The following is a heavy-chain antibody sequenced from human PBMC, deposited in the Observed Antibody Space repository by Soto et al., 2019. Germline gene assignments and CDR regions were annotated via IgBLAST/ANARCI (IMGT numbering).Heavy chain of an antibody. Sequence: EVQLVESGGGLVQPGGSLRLSCAASGLIFSNYKMHWVRQPPWKGLVWVSRINTDGSITDYADSVKGRFTVSRDNAKNTMYLQMNSLRAEDTAVYYCARDTNGLHYWGQGTLVTVSS. D-gene: IGHD2-8*01. V-gene: IGHV3-74*01. CDR1: GLIFSNYK. CDR2: INTDGSIT. CDR3: ARDTNGLHY. J-gene: IGHJ4*02.